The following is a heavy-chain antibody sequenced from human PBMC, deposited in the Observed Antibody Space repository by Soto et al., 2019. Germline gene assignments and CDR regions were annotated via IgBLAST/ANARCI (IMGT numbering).Heavy chain of an antibody. J-gene: IGHJ4*02. D-gene: IGHD4-17*01. CDR3: ARQDYGDSPDS. Sequence: PSETLSLTCAVSSFSISSGYYWGWVRQPPGKGLEWIGSIYHSGTTNYSPSLKSRVTISIDTSKNQFSLTLRSVTAADAAVYYCARQDYGDSPDSWGQGTLVTVSS. V-gene: IGHV4-38-2*01. CDR1: SFSISSGYY. CDR2: IYHSGTT.